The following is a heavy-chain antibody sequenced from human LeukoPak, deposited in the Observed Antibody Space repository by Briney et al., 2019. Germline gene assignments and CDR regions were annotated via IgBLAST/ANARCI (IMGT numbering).Heavy chain of an antibody. CDR3: ATAPFRGSDY. V-gene: IGHV4-59*01. Sequence: SETLSLTCTVSGGSISSYYWSWIRQPPGKGLEWIGYIYYSGSTNYNPSLKSRVTISVDTSKNQFSLKLSSVTAEDTAVYYCATAPFRGSDYWGQGTLVTVSS. CDR2: IYYSGST. CDR1: GGSISSYY. J-gene: IGHJ4*02. D-gene: IGHD2-15*01.